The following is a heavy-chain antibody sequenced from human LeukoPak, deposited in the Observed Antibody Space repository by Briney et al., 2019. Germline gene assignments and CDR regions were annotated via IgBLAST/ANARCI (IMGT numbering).Heavy chain of an antibody. D-gene: IGHD1-26*01. Sequence: SETLSLTCTVSGGSISSSSYYWGWIRQPPGGELEWIASIYYRGSTHYNPSLASLKSRVTISGDTSKNQFSLTLSSVTAADTAVYYCARYREVGATVDYWGQGTLVTVSS. CDR1: GGSISSSSYY. CDR2: IYYRGST. V-gene: IGHV4-39*07. CDR3: ARYREVGATVDY. J-gene: IGHJ4*02.